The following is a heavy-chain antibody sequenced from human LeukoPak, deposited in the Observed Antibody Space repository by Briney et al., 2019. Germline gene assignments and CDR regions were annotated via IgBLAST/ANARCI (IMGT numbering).Heavy chain of an antibody. D-gene: IGHD3-3*01. CDR1: GFTFSSYA. CDR2: ISGSGGST. V-gene: IGHV3-23*01. CDR3: AKDGVADFDY. J-gene: IGHJ4*02. Sequence: QSGGSLSLSCAASGFTFSSYAMSWVRQAPGKGLEWVSAISGSGGSTYYADSVKGRFTISRDNSKNTLYLQMDSLRAEDTAVYYWAKDGVADFDYGGQGTLVPVS.